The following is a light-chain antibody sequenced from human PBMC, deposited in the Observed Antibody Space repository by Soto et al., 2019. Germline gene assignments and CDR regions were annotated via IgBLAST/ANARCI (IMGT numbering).Light chain of an antibody. CDR2: SHN. V-gene: IGLV1-47*02. CDR1: SSNIGTNY. J-gene: IGLJ2*01. Sequence: QSVLTQPPSASGTPGQRVTISCSGSSSNIGTNYVYWYQHLPGTAPKLLIYSHNQRPSGVPDRFSGSTSGTSASLAISGLRSEDEAYYYCAAWDDSLSGVEFGGGTKLTVL. CDR3: AAWDDSLSGVE.